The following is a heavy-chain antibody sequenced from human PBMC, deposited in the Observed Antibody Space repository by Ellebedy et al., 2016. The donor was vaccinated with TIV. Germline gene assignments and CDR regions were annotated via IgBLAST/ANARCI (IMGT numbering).Heavy chain of an antibody. V-gene: IGHV3-21*01. D-gene: IGHD6-19*01. Sequence: GESLKISCAASGFTFSSYSMNWVRQAPGKGLEWVSSISSSSSYIYYADSVKGRFTISRDNAKNSLYLQMNSLRAEDTAVYYCARDSLYSSGWYRKDFDYWGQGTLVTVSS. J-gene: IGHJ4*02. CDR3: ARDSLYSSGWYRKDFDY. CDR2: ISSSSSYI. CDR1: GFTFSSYS.